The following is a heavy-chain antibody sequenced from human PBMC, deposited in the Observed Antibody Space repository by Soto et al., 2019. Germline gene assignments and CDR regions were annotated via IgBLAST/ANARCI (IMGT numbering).Heavy chain of an antibody. D-gene: IGHD2-15*01. CDR3: ARRVAATRDHYYYYMDV. Sequence: GESLKISCKGSGYSFTSYWIGWVRQMPGKGLEWMGIIYPGDSDTRYSPSVQGQVPIPADNSISPANLQWSRLKASDTAMNYCARRVAATRDHYYYYMDVWGKGTTVTVSS. V-gene: IGHV5-51*01. CDR1: GYSFTSYW. J-gene: IGHJ6*03. CDR2: IYPGDSDT.